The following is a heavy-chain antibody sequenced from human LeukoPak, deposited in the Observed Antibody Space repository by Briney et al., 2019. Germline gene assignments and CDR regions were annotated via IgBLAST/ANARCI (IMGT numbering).Heavy chain of an antibody. CDR1: GGSISNYY. D-gene: IGHD1-26*01. J-gene: IGHJ4*02. Sequence: SETLSLTCTVSGGSISNYYWSWIRQPPGKGLEWIGYIYYSGTTNYNPSLKSRVTISVDTSKNQFSLKLSSVTAADTAVYYCARQRGRWDSFDYWGQGTLVTVSS. CDR2: IYYSGTT. V-gene: IGHV4-59*08. CDR3: ARQRGRWDSFDY.